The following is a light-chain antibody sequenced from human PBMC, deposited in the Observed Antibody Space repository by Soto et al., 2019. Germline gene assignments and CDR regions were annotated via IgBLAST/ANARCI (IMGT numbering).Light chain of an antibody. CDR3: QQYEKWPPSIT. J-gene: IGKJ5*01. CDR1: QPLNNN. V-gene: IGKV3-15*01. CDR2: GAS. Sequence: EIVITQSPATLSVSPGDRSTLSCRAGQPLNNNVAWYQHKPGQAPRLLIYGASTRATGISARFSGSGSGTEFTLTISSLQSEDFAVYYCQQYEKWPPSITFGQGTRLDIK.